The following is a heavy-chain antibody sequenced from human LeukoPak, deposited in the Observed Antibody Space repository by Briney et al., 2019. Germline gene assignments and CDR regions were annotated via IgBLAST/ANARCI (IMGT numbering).Heavy chain of an antibody. J-gene: IGHJ4*02. D-gene: IGHD3-22*01. CDR3: ARERGISMIV. Sequence: SETLSLTCTVSGGSVSSGPYYWSWIRQPPGKGLEWMGYTDSSGSTTYNPSLKSRVTISVDASKNQFSLKLSSVTAADTAVYYCARERGISMIVWGQGTLVTVSS. V-gene: IGHV4-61*01. CDR2: TDSSGST. CDR1: GGSVSSGPYY.